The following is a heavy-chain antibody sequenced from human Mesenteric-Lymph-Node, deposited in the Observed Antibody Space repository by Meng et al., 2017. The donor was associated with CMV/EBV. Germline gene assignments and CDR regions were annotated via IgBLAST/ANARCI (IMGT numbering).Heavy chain of an antibody. CDR3: ARAALRGVFRY. Sequence: CPFSGFSLSTSGLAVGWIRQPPGKALEWLALIYWDDGKRYSPSLKSRLTITKDTSKNQVVLTMTNMDPADTATYYCARAALRGVFRYWGQGTLVTVSS. J-gene: IGHJ4*02. V-gene: IGHV2-5*02. CDR1: GFSLSTSGLA. CDR2: IYWDDGK. D-gene: IGHD3-10*01.